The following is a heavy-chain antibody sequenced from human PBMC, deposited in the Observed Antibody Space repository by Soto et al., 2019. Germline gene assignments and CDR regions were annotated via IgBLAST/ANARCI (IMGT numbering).Heavy chain of an antibody. CDR3: VGDFGRYFRSGYMDV. J-gene: IGHJ6*03. CDR1: GFTFSAFS. CDR2: INEDSTYI. V-gene: IGHV3-21*02. Sequence: EVRLVESGGGLVKPGGSLRLSCAASGFTFSAFSMNWVRQAPGKGLEWLSSINEDSTYIYYGDSLRGRSTISRDNAKDSLYLQTDSLGAEDTAVYYCVGDFGRYFRSGYMDVWGDGATVIVS. D-gene: IGHD3-9*01.